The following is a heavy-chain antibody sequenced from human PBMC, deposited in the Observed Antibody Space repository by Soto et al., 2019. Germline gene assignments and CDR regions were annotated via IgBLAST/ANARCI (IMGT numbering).Heavy chain of an antibody. CDR3: AKEARRGYSYGPDY. D-gene: IGHD5-18*01. V-gene: IGHV3-23*01. CDR1: GSTFSSYA. Sequence: SGGSLRLSCAASGSTFSSYAMSWVRQAPGKGLEWVSAISGSGADTFYADSVKGRFTISRDNSKNTLYLQMNTLRAEDTAVYYCAKEARRGYSYGPDYWGQGTLVTVSS. CDR2: ISGSGADT. J-gene: IGHJ4*02.